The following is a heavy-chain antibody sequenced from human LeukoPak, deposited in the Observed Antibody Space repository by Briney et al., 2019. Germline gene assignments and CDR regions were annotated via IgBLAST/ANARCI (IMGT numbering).Heavy chain of an antibody. CDR3: ARIDRRGSGSYYVDC. CDR1: GFTFSSYA. V-gene: IGHV3-7*01. Sequence: PGGSLRLSCAASGFTFSSYAMHWVRQAPGKGLEWVANIKQDGSEKYYVDSLKGRFTISRDNAKNSLYLQMNSLRAEDSAVYYCARIDRRGSGSYYVDCWGQGTLVTVSS. CDR2: IKQDGSEK. D-gene: IGHD3-10*01. J-gene: IGHJ4*02.